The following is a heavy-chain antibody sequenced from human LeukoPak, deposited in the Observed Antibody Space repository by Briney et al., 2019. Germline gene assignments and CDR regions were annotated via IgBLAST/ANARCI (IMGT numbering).Heavy chain of an antibody. D-gene: IGHD4-11*01. CDR3: ARSTRDFYY. CDR1: GGSISSYY. J-gene: IGHJ4*02. V-gene: IGHV4-59*08. CDR2: IYYSGST. Sequence: PSETLSLTCTVSGGSISSYYWSWIRQPPGKGLEWIGYIYYSGSTNYNPSLKSRVTISVDTSKIQFSLKLSSVTAADTAVYYCARSTRDFYYWGQGTLVTVSS.